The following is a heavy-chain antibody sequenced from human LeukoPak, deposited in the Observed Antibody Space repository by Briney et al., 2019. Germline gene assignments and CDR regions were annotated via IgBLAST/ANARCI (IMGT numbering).Heavy chain of an antibody. D-gene: IGHD6-13*01. CDR2: IYYSGST. J-gene: IGHJ4*02. Sequence: SETLSLTCTVSGGSISSSSYYWGWIRPPPGKGLEWIGSIYYSGSTYYNPSLKSRVTISVDTSKNQFSLKLSSVTAADTAVYYCARAVAGAFDYWGQGTLVTVSS. CDR1: GGSISSSSYY. CDR3: ARAVAGAFDY. V-gene: IGHV4-39*01.